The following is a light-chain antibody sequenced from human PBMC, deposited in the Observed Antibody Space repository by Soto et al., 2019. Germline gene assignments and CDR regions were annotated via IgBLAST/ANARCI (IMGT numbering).Light chain of an antibody. CDR2: EVS. Sequence: QSVLTQPPSASGSPGQSVTISCTGTSRDVGAYNYVSWYQQHPGKAPKLMIYEVSKRPSGVPDRFSGSKSDNTASLTVSGLQAEDEADYYCSSYAGGNIVFGGGTKVTVL. J-gene: IGLJ2*01. CDR3: SSYAGGNIV. CDR1: SRDVGAYNY. V-gene: IGLV2-8*01.